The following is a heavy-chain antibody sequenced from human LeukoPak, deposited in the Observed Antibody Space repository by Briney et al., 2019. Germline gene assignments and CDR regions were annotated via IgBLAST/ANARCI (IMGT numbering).Heavy chain of an antibody. CDR3: ARDWFDGDYDRFDY. CDR1: GFTFSSYW. V-gene: IGHV3-7*03. CDR2: INQDGSQK. Sequence: GGSLRLSCAVSGFTFSSYWMSWFRQAPGKGLEWVANINQDGSQKFSVDSVKGRFTISRDNAKNSLSLQMNCLRVEDTAVYYCARDWFDGDYDRFDYWGQGTLVTVSS. J-gene: IGHJ4*02. D-gene: IGHD4-17*01.